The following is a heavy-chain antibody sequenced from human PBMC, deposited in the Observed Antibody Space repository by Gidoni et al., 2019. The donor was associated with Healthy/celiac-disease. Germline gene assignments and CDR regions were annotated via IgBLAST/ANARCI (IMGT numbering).Heavy chain of an antibody. CDR1: GFSLSNARMG. V-gene: IGHV2-26*01. D-gene: IGHD1-26*01. Sequence: QVTLKESGPVLVKPTETLTLTCTVSGFSLSNARMGVSWIRQPPGKALEWLAHIFSNDEKSYSTSLKSRLTISKDTSKSQVVLTMTNMDPVDTATYYCARIPFGAHGYPYSYHDYYYYGMDVWGQGTTVTVSS. J-gene: IGHJ6*02. CDR3: ARIPFGAHGYPYSYHDYYYYGMDV. CDR2: IFSNDEK.